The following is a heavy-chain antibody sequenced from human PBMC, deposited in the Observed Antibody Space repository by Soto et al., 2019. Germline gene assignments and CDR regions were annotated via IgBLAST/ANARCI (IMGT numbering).Heavy chain of an antibody. J-gene: IGHJ4*02. CDR2: ISGSGGSA. D-gene: IGHD2-21*02. Sequence: PGGSLSLSCAAPELTFANAWISWLRQAPGKGLEWVSDISGSGGSAYYADSVTGRFTICRDNVMNTLYMTINSLRAEDPGVRYCAKVTPPESVGVTGIPPNYFDNWGQGTLVTVAS. V-gene: IGHV3-23*01. CDR1: ELTFANAW. CDR3: AKVTPPESVGVTGIPPNYFDN.